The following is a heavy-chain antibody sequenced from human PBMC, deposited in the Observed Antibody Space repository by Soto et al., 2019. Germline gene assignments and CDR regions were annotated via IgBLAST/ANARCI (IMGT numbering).Heavy chain of an antibody. CDR2: IYYSGST. Sequence: QLQLQESGPGLVKPSETLSLTCTVSGGSISSSSYYWGWLRQPPGKGLEWIGSIYYSGSTYYNPSIQSRVSISVDTSNTQYSLKLSCVTAADRAVYYCARNDYGGSDYWGQGTLVTVSS. J-gene: IGHJ4*02. V-gene: IGHV4-39*01. CDR1: GGSISSSSYY. CDR3: ARNDYGGSDY. D-gene: IGHD4-17*01.